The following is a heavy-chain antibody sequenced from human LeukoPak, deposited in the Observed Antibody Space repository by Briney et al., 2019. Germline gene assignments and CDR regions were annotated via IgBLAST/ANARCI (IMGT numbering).Heavy chain of an antibody. Sequence: PGRSLRLSCAASGFTFSSYGMHWVRQAPGKGLEWVAVIWYDGSNKYYADSVKGRFTISRDNSKNTLYLQMNSLRAEDTAVYYCAKDKGYSGYGLFDYWGQGTLVTVSS. CDR3: AKDKGYSGYGLFDY. V-gene: IGHV3-33*06. CDR2: IWYDGSNK. J-gene: IGHJ4*02. D-gene: IGHD5-12*01. CDR1: GFTFSSYG.